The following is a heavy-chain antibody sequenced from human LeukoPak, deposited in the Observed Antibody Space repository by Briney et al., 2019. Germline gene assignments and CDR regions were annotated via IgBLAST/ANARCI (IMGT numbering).Heavy chain of an antibody. V-gene: IGHV3-23*01. Sequence: GGSLRLSCVVSGITVSNYDMSWVRQAPGKGLEWVSGIRESGGGTNYADSVKGRFTISRDNSKNTVYLQMNSLRAEDTAVYFCTRRGIVIRGVLIMGFHKAAIYFDYWGQGILVTVSS. D-gene: IGHD3-10*01. CDR3: TRRGIVIRGVLIMGFHKAAIYFDY. CDR2: IRESGGGT. CDR1: GITVSNYD. J-gene: IGHJ4*02.